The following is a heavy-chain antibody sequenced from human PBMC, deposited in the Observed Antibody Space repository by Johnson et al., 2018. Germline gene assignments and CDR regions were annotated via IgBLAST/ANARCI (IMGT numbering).Heavy chain of an antibody. CDR2: ISYDGSNK. Sequence: VQLLESGGGVVQXGRSXRLXCAASGFTFSSYAMHWVRQAPGKGLEWVALISYDGSNKYFADSVKGRFTISRDNSKNTLYLQMNRLRAEETAVYYCARDPYFDTGYYYYYMDVWGKGTTVTVSS. V-gene: IGHV3-30-3*01. CDR3: ARDPYFDTGYYYYYMDV. CDR1: GFTFSSYA. J-gene: IGHJ6*03. D-gene: IGHD3-9*01.